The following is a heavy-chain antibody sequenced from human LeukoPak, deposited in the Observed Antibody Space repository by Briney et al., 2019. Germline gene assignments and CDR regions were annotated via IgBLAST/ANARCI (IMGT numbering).Heavy chain of an antibody. CDR2: IFSSGST. CDR1: GGSISGYY. Sequence: SETLSLTCTVSGGSISGYYWSWIRQPAGQGLECIGRIFSSGSTNYNPSLKGRVTMSVDTSKNQFSLRLSSVTAADTAVYYCARDLGLSLDCWGQGILVTVSS. V-gene: IGHV4-4*07. D-gene: IGHD3-16*01. CDR3: ARDLGLSLDC. J-gene: IGHJ4*02.